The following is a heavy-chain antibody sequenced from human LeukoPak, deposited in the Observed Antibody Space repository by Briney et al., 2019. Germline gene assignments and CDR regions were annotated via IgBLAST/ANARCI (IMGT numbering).Heavy chain of an antibody. J-gene: IGHJ6*03. D-gene: IGHD3-22*01. CDR2: MNPNSGNT. Sequence: GASVKVSCKASGYTFTSYDINWVRQATGQGLEWMGWMNPNSGNTGYAQKFQGRVTMTRNTSISTAYMELSSLRSEDTAVYYCARSEGSSSGYYYRYYYYYYMDVRGKGTTVTVSS. CDR3: ARSEGSSSGYYYRYYYYYYMDV. V-gene: IGHV1-8*01. CDR1: GYTFTSYD.